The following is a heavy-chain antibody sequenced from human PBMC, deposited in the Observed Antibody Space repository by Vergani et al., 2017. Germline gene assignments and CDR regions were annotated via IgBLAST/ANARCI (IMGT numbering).Heavy chain of an antibody. CDR3: ASLYCSSTSCRPTYMDV. D-gene: IGHD2-2*01. J-gene: IGHJ6*02. V-gene: IGHV1-69*13. CDR1: GGPFKNSA. CDR2: IITFFGTT. Sequence: QVQLVQSGAEVKKPGSSVKVSCKASGGPFKNSAFSWVRQVPGQGLEWMGRIITFFGTTDYAQKFQGRFTIIADEFTKTVDMQLSNLRSEDTAVYYCASLYCSSTSCRPTYMDVWGQGTTVTVSS.